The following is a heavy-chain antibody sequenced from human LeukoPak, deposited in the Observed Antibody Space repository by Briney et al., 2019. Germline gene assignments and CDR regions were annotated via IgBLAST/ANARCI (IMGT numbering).Heavy chain of an antibody. V-gene: IGHV3-30*02. Sequence: PGGSLRRSCAASGFNFHIYGMHWVRQAPGKGLQWVAFIRYDGSEMSYADSVKGRFTISRDNSKKILYLQMNSLKCEDTAVYYCATTLGYCTSASCPHDWFDPWGQGTLVTVSS. CDR3: ATTLGYCTSASCPHDWFDP. CDR1: GFNFHIYG. J-gene: IGHJ5*02. CDR2: IRYDGSEM. D-gene: IGHD2-2*01.